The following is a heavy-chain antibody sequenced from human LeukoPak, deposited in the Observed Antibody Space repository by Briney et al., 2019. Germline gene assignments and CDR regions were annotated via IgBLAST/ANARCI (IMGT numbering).Heavy chain of an antibody. Sequence: GGSLRLSWAASGFTFSSYGMHWVRQAPGKGLEWVGVISYDGSNKYYADSVKGRFTISRDNSKNTLYLQMSSLSAEDTAVYYSARDRKALLRPSFVDYWGQGTLVTVSS. J-gene: IGHJ4*02. V-gene: IGHV3-30*03. D-gene: IGHD6-6*01. CDR3: ARDRKALLRPSFVDY. CDR2: ISYDGSNK. CDR1: GFTFSSYG.